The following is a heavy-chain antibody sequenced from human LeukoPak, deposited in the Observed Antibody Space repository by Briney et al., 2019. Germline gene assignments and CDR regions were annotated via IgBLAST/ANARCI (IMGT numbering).Heavy chain of an antibody. CDR2: IYYSGST. Sequence: SQTLSLTCTVSGGSISSGDYYWSWIRQPPGKGLEWIGHIYYSGSTYYNPSLKSRVTISVDTSKNQFSLKLSSVTAADTAVYYCARQLVSLDAFDIWGQGTMVTVSS. J-gene: IGHJ3*02. V-gene: IGHV4-30-4*08. CDR1: GGSISSGDYY. CDR3: ARQLVSLDAFDI. D-gene: IGHD2-8*01.